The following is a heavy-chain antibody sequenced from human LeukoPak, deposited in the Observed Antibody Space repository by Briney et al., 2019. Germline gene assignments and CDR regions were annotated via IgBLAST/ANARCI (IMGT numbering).Heavy chain of an antibody. J-gene: IGHJ4*02. CDR2: IYTSGST. CDR3: ARGDYYDSSGYRDY. Sequence: PSETLSLTCTVSGGSISSYYWSWIRQPAGKGLEWIGRIYTSGSTNYNPSLKSRVTMSVDTSKNQFSLKLSSVTAADTAVYYCARGDYYDSSGYRDYWGQGTLVTVSS. V-gene: IGHV4-4*07. CDR1: GGSISSYY. D-gene: IGHD3-22*01.